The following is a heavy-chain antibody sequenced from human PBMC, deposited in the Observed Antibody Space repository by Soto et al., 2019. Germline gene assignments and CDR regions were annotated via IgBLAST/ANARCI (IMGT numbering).Heavy chain of an antibody. D-gene: IGHD3-9*01. CDR3: ARQLRYFDWLNWFDP. J-gene: IGHJ5*02. CDR2: IYYSGST. V-gene: IGHV4-59*08. Sequence: TETLSLNSTVSGGSISIYSWSGIRQPPGKGLEWIGYIYYSGSTNYNPSLKSRVTISVDTSKNQFSLKLSSVTAADTAVYYCARQLRYFDWLNWFDPWGQGTLVTVS. CDR1: GGSISIYS.